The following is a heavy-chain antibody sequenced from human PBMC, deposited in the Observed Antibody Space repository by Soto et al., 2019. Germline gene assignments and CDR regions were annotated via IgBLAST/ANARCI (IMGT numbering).Heavy chain of an antibody. CDR3: EKVNRFGDLGYYYSDMDV. CDR2: INHSGST. V-gene: IGHV4-34*01. D-gene: IGHD3-10*01. J-gene: IGHJ6*03. Sequence: QVQLQQWGAGLLKPSETLSLTCAVYGGSFSGYYWSWIRQPPGKGLEWIGEINHSGSTNYNPSLKSRVTKSVHASKNQFSLKLSSVTAADTAVYYCEKVNRFGDLGYYYSDMDVWGKGTTVTVSS. CDR1: GGSFSGYY.